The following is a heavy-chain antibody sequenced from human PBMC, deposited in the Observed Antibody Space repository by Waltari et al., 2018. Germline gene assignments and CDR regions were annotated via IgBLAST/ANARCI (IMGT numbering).Heavy chain of an antibody. Sequence: QVQLVESGGGVVQPGRSLRLSCAASGFTFSSYAMHWVRQAPGKGLEWVAVISYDGSNKYYADSVKGRVTISRDNSKNTLYLQMNSLRAEDTAVYYCARDAGAFGGVKPMAGDYWGQGTLVTVSS. V-gene: IGHV3-30*01. CDR2: ISYDGSNK. CDR1: GFTFSSYA. CDR3: ARDAGAFGGVKPMAGDY. D-gene: IGHD3-16*01. J-gene: IGHJ4*02.